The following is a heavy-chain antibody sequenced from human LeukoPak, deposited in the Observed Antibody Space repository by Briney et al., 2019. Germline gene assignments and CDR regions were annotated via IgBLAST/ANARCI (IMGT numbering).Heavy chain of an antibody. Sequence: GGSLRLSCAASGFTFSSYAMSWVRQAPGRGLEWVSAISGSGGSTYYADSVKGRFTISRDNSKNTLYLQMNSLRAEDTAVYYCAKDPGYSYGYSFDYWGQGTLVTVSS. CDR2: ISGSGGST. V-gene: IGHV3-23*01. CDR3: AKDPGYSYGYSFDY. D-gene: IGHD5-18*01. J-gene: IGHJ4*02. CDR1: GFTFSSYA.